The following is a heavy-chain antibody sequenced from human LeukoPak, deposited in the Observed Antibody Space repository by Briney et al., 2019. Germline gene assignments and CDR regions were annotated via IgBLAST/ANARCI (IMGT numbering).Heavy chain of an antibody. CDR1: GYSISSGYY. Sequence: SETLSLTXTVSGYSISSGYYWSWIRQPPGKGLEWIGEINHSGSTNYNPSLKSRVTISVDTSKNQFSLKLSSVTAADTAVYYCARGHSSSWYNEYFQHWGQGTLVTVSS. CDR2: INHSGST. J-gene: IGHJ1*01. CDR3: ARGHSSSWYNEYFQH. V-gene: IGHV4-38-2*02. D-gene: IGHD6-13*01.